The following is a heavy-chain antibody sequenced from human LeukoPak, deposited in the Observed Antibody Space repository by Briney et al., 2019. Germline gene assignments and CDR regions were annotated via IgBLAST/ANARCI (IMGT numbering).Heavy chain of an antibody. CDR3: SRENGAFSPFGY. D-gene: IGHD2-8*01. V-gene: IGHV4-59*12. Sequence: SETLSLTCTVSGGSISRYYWSWIRQPPGQGLEWIGEISLTGLTHYNPSLESRVTVSLDKSKNQLSLNLTSVTAADTAVYYCSRENGAFSPFGYWGQGTLVTVLS. CDR1: GGSISRYY. J-gene: IGHJ4*02. CDR2: ISLTGLT.